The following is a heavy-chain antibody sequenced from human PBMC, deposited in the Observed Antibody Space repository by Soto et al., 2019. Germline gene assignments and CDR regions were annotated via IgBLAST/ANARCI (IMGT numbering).Heavy chain of an antibody. CDR3: ARERLELRRGHYYHHGMDV. V-gene: IGHV1-18*04. J-gene: IGHJ6*02. CDR2: SSAYNGDT. D-gene: IGHD1-7*01. Sequence: ASVNVSCKASGYTFTSYCISWVRRAARQGLELMGWSSAYNGDTNYAQKLQGKVTMTTDTSTSTAYMELRSLRSDDTGVYYCARERLELRRGHYYHHGMDVWGQGTTVTVS. CDR1: GYTFTSYC.